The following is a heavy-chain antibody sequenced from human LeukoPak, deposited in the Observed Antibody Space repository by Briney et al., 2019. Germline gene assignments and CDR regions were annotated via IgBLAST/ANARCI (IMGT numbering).Heavy chain of an antibody. CDR1: GYRFTNNW. CDR2: IYPGYSDA. CDR3: VRFALSSSLDH. V-gene: IGHV5-51*01. Sequence: GASLQISCKISGYRFTNNWIGWVRQVPGKGLEWMGLIYPGYSDAKYSPSFQGQVTLSVDTSISTAYLQLGGLRASDTAIYYCVRFALSSSLDHWGQGTLVTVSS. J-gene: IGHJ5*02. D-gene: IGHD6-13*01.